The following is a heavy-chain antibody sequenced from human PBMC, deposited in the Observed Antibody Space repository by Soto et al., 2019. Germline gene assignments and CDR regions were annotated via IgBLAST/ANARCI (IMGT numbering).Heavy chain of an antibody. CDR1: GFTFSSYS. J-gene: IGHJ4*02. CDR3: ARDPYYYGSDSHLRDFDY. CDR2: ISSSSSYI. Sequence: GGSLRLSCAASGFTFSSYSMNWVRQAPGKGLEWVSSISSSSSYIYYADSVKGRFTISRDNAKNSLYLQMNSLRAEDTAVYYCARDPYYYGSDSHLRDFDYWGQGTLVTVSS. D-gene: IGHD3-10*01. V-gene: IGHV3-21*01.